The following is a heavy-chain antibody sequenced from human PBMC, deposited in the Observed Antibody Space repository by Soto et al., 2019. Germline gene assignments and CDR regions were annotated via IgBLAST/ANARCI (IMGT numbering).Heavy chain of an antibody. Sequence: QVQLQESGPGLVKPSQTLSLTCTVSGDSISSGGYHWSWIRQHPEKGLEWIGYIYHSGSRYYNPSFKSRVDLSVDTSKTQFSLKLNSVTAADTAVYYCASGTVTTDHWFGPWGQGTLVTVSS. J-gene: IGHJ5*02. D-gene: IGHD2-2*01. V-gene: IGHV4-31*03. CDR3: ASGTVTTDHWFGP. CDR2: IYHSGSR. CDR1: GDSISSGGYH.